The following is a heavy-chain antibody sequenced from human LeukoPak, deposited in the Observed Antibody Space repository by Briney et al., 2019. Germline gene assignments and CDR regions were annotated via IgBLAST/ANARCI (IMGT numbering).Heavy chain of an antibody. CDR2: INHSGST. Sequence: SETLSLTCAVYGGSFSGYYWSWIRQPPGKGLEWIGEINHSGSTNYNPSLKSRVTISVDTSKNQFSLKLSSVTAADTAVYYCASGGQQLVLYWGQGTLVTVSS. CDR3: ASGGQQLVLY. CDR1: GGSFSGYY. J-gene: IGHJ4*02. D-gene: IGHD6-6*01. V-gene: IGHV4-34*01.